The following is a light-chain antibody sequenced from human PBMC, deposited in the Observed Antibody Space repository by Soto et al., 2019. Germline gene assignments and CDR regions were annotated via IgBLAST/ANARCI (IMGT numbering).Light chain of an antibody. V-gene: IGLV1-47*01. CDR3: AVWDDGLNGL. J-gene: IGLJ3*02. CDR2: RDH. Sequence: QSPLTQPPSAYGAPGQEVTISCSGSTSNIAKNYVYWYQHVPGAAPKLLIYRDHQRPSGVPARFSASKSGTSASLAISGVRPEDEADYYCAVWDDGLNGLFGGGTKLTVL. CDR1: TSNIAKNY.